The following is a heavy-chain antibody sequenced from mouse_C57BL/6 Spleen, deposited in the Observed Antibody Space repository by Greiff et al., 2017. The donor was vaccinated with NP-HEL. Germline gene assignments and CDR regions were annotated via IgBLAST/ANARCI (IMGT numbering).Heavy chain of an antibody. CDR2: IDPSDSET. CDR3: ARAYYGSSDFDY. Sequence: KESCKASGYTFTSYWMHWVKQRPIQGLEWIGNIDPSDSETHYNQKFKDKATLTVDKSSSTAYMQLSSLTSEDSAVYYCARAYYGSSDFDYWGQGTTLTVSS. J-gene: IGHJ2*01. D-gene: IGHD1-1*01. CDR1: GYTFTSYW. V-gene: IGHV1-52*01.